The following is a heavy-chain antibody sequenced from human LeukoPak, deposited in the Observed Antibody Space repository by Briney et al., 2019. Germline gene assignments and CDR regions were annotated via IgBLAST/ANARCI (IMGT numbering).Heavy chain of an antibody. CDR1: GFTFSNYY. V-gene: IGHV3-11*06. CDR3: ARETHGEYYGSTLDY. CDR2: ISSGSSYT. Sequence: GGSLRLSCVASGFTFSNYYMSWVRQAPGRGLEWISYISSGSSYTKYADSVKGRFTISRDNAKNSLSLRMNSLRAEDTAVYYCARETHGEYYGSTLDYWGPGTLVTVSS. D-gene: IGHD3-10*01. J-gene: IGHJ4*02.